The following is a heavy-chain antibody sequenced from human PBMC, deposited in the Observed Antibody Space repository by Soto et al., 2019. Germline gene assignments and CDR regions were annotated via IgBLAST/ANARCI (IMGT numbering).Heavy chain of an antibody. D-gene: IGHD3-10*01. CDR2: IIPTLGIA. Sequence: ASVKVSCKASGGTFSSYTISWVRQAPGQGLEWMGRIIPTLGIANYAQKFQGRVTITADKSTSTAYMELSSLRSEDTAVYYCARVGQNGSGSYYFDYWGQGTLVTVSS. V-gene: IGHV1-69*02. J-gene: IGHJ4*02. CDR3: ARVGQNGSGSYYFDY. CDR1: GGTFSSYT.